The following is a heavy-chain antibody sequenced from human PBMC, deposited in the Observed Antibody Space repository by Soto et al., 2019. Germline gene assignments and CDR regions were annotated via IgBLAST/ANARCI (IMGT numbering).Heavy chain of an antibody. CDR3: ASKGVSGYELGDDAIHI. Sequence: GASVKVSCKASGYTFTSYDINWVRQATGQGLEWMGWMNPNSGNTGYAQKFQGRVTMTRNTSISTAYMELSSLRSEDTAVYYCASKGVSGYELGDDAIHIWGQGTMVTVSS. CDR2: MNPNSGNT. D-gene: IGHD5-12*01. CDR1: GYTFTSYD. J-gene: IGHJ3*02. V-gene: IGHV1-8*01.